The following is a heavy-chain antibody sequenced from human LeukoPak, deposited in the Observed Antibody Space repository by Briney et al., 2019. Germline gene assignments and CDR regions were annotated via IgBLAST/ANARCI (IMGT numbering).Heavy chain of an antibody. CDR1: GFTFSSYW. Sequence: GGSLRLSCAASGFTFSSYWMSWVRQAPGKGLEWVANIKQDGSEKYYVDSVKGRFTISRDNAKNSLYLQMNSLRAEDTAVYYCARDPGDYGDYWAYGMDVWGQGTTVTVSS. J-gene: IGHJ6*02. D-gene: IGHD4-17*01. CDR3: ARDPGDYGDYWAYGMDV. CDR2: IKQDGSEK. V-gene: IGHV3-7*01.